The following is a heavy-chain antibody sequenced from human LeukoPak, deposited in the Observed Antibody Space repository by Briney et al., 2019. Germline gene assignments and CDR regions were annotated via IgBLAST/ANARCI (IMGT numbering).Heavy chain of an antibody. CDR1: GFTFSSYS. Sequence: GGSLRLSCAASGFTFSSYSMNWVRQAPGKGLEWVSSISSSSSYIYYADSVKGRFTISRDNAKNTLYLQMKSLRAEDTAVYYCARRGRDIVVVVSIYYFDYWGQGALVTVSS. J-gene: IGHJ4*02. V-gene: IGHV3-21*01. CDR3: ARRGRDIVVVVSIYYFDY. D-gene: IGHD2-21*01. CDR2: ISSSSSYI.